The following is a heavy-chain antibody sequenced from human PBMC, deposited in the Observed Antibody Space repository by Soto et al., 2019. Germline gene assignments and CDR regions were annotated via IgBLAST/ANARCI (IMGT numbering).Heavy chain of an antibody. V-gene: IGHV3-74*01. CDR1: GFTFSNYW. D-gene: IGHD3-16*01. J-gene: IGHJ4*02. CDR2: IDEYGNTI. Sequence: GGSLRLSCAASGFTFSNYWINWVRQVPGKGLLWVSRIDEYGNTIDYADSVRGRFTISRDNARNTLYLEMNSLRAEDTALYYCTRDIGGRWAYWGPGTLVTVSS. CDR3: TRDIGGRWAY.